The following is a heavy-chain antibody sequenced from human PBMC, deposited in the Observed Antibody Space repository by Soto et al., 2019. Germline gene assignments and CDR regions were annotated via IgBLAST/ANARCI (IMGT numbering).Heavy chain of an antibody. Sequence: QVQLVQSGAEVKEPGASVKVSCKASGFTFTWYYMHWVRQAPGQGLEWMGIINPSGVSTSYAQKFQGRVTMTRDTSTSTVYMELSSLRYDDTAVSYCTRTKTNQNAEYVEYWGQGTLVTVSS. CDR3: TRTKTNQNAEYVEY. D-gene: IGHD2-2*01. CDR2: INPSGVST. CDR1: GFTFTWYY. J-gene: IGHJ1*01. V-gene: IGHV1-46*03.